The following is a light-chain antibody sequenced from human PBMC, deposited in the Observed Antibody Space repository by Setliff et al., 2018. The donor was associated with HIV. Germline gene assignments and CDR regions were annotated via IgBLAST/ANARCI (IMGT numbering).Light chain of an antibody. Sequence: QSALTQPRSVSGSPGQSVTISCTGTSSDIGAYDYVSWFQQSPGKAPLLIIYDVTRRPSGVPDRFSGSRSGNTASLTISGLQADDEAYYYCCSYVASQSSYVFGGGTKGTVL. CDR1: SSDIGAYDY. V-gene: IGLV2-11*01. CDR3: CSYVASQSSYV. J-gene: IGLJ1*01. CDR2: DVT.